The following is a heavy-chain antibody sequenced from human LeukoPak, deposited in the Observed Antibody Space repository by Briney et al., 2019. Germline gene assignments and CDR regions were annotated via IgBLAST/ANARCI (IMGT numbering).Heavy chain of an antibody. CDR3: ARALWSGYVGKPNWFDP. CDR2: IYYSGST. Sequence: SETLSLTCTVSGGSISNSSYYWSWIRQPPGKGLEWIGYIYYSGSTNYNPSLKSRVTISVDTSKNQFSLKLCSVTGAARAVYYCARALWSGYVGKPNWFDPWGQGTLVTVSS. CDR1: GGSISNSSYY. V-gene: IGHV4-61*01. D-gene: IGHD3-3*01. J-gene: IGHJ5*02.